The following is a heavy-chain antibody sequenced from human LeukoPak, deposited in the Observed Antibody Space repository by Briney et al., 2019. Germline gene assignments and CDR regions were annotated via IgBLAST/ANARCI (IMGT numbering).Heavy chain of an antibody. CDR1: GGSISSYY. J-gene: IGHJ4*02. Sequence: SETLSLTCTVSGGSISSYYWSWIRQPPGKGLEWIGYIYYSGSTNYNPSLKSRVTISVDTSKNQFSLKLSSVTAADTAVYYCARGTPRLLWFGESFDYWGQGTLVTVSS. CDR3: ARGTPRLLWFGESFDY. D-gene: IGHD3-10*01. V-gene: IGHV4-59*01. CDR2: IYYSGST.